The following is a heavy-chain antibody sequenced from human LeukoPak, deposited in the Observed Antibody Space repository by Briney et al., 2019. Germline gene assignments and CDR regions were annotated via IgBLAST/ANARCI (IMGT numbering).Heavy chain of an antibody. D-gene: IGHD3/OR15-3a*01. CDR3: ARSPEGLGDPFDP. V-gene: IGHV3-23*01. J-gene: IGHJ5*02. Sequence: PGGSLRLSCAASGFTFSSYAMSWVRQAPGKGLEWVSAISGSGGSTYYTDSVKGRFTISRDKSKNTLYLQMNSLRAEDTAVYYCARSPEGLGDPFDPWGQGTLVTVSS. CDR1: GFTFSSYA. CDR2: ISGSGGST.